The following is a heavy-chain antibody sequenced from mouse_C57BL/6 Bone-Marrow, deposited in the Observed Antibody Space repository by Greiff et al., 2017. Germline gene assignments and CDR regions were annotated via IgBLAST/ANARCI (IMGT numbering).Heavy chain of an antibody. Sequence: QVQLQQPGAELVMPGASVKLSCKASGYTFTSYWMPWVKQRPGQGLEWIGEIDPSDSYTNFNQKFKGKSSLTVDKSSSTASMQLSSLSSEASADYYCARDYYGSSRYAMDDGGQGTTVTVSS. D-gene: IGHD1-1*01. CDR3: ARDYYGSSRYAMDD. CDR2: IDPSDSYT. J-gene: IGHJ4*01. CDR1: GYTFTSYW. V-gene: IGHV1-69*01.